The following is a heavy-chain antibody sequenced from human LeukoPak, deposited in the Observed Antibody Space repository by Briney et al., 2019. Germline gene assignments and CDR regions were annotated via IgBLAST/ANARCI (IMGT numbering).Heavy chain of an antibody. D-gene: IGHD6-13*01. CDR2: IYHSGST. Sequence: PSETLSLTCTVSGGSISSGGYYWSWIRQPPGKSLEWIGYIYHSGSTYYNPSLKSRVTISVDRSKNQFSLKLSSVTAADTAVYYCARSRHSSSWQYYFDYWAREPWSPSPQ. CDR3: ARSRHSSSWQYYFDY. V-gene: IGHV4-30-2*01. J-gene: IGHJ4*02. CDR1: GGSISSGGYY.